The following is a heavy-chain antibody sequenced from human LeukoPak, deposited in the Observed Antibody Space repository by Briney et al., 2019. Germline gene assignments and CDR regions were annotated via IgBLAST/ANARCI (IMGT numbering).Heavy chain of an antibody. J-gene: IGHJ4*02. D-gene: IGHD3-10*01. CDR1: GFTFDDYA. V-gene: IGHV3-9*01. CDR2: ISWNGASI. CDR3: AKEPRWRSGSYSVVIDY. Sequence: PGGSLRLSCAASGFTFDDYAMHWVRQAPGKGLEWVSGISWNGASIGYADSVKGRFTTSRDNTKKSLYLQMNSLRAEDTALYYCAKEPRWRSGSYSVVIDYWGQGTLVTVSS.